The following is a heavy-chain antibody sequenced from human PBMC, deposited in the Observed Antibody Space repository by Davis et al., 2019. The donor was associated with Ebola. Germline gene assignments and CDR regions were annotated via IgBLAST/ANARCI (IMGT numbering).Heavy chain of an antibody. Sequence: GESLKISCAASGFSFSSYDMSWVRQAPGKGLEWVSGVSGSGVNTYYGDSVKGRFTISRDNSKNTLFLQMNSLRVEETAVYYCAKCPHYYDSEWFDPWGQGALVTVAS. D-gene: IGHD3-22*01. CDR3: AKCPHYYDSEWFDP. CDR2: VSGSGVNT. CDR1: GFSFSSYD. V-gene: IGHV3-23*01. J-gene: IGHJ5*02.